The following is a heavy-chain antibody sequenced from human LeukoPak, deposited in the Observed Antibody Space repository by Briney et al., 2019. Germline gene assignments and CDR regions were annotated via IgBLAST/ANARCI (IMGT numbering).Heavy chain of an antibody. CDR3: ARVSDIVATILETDFDY. CDR2: INPNSGGT. V-gene: IGHV1-2*06. D-gene: IGHD5-12*01. CDR1: GYTFTGYY. J-gene: IGHJ4*02. Sequence: ASVKVSCKASGYTFTGYYMHWVRQAPGQGLEWMGRINPNSGGTNYAQKFQGRVTMTRDTSISTAYMELSSMRSDDTAVYYCARVSDIVATILETDFDYWGQGTLVTVSS.